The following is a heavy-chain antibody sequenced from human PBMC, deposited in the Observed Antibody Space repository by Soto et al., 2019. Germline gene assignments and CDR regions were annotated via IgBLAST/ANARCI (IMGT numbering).Heavy chain of an antibody. V-gene: IGHV1-69*01. D-gene: IGHD6-19*01. CDR2: IIPIFGTA. Sequence: QVQLVQSGAEVKKPGSSVKVSCKASGGTFSSYAISWVRQAPGQGLEWMGGIIPIFGTANYAQKFQGRVTITADESTSTASMELSSLRSEDTAVYYCARSRARDIAVAGPVYFDYWGQGTLVTVSS. CDR3: ARSRARDIAVAGPVYFDY. CDR1: GGTFSSYA. J-gene: IGHJ4*02.